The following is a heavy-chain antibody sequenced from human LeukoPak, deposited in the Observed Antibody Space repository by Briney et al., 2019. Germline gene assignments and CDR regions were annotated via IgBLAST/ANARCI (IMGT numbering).Heavy chain of an antibody. V-gene: IGHV1-69*04. Sequence: GASVTVSCKASGGTFSSYAISWVRQAPGQGLEWMGRIIPIFGIANYAQKFQGRVTITADKSTSTAYMELSSLRSEDTAVYYCARSTRDGYNYVYWGQGTLVTVSS. CDR1: GGTFSSYA. CDR2: IIPIFGIA. CDR3: ARSTRDGYNYVY. J-gene: IGHJ4*02. D-gene: IGHD5-24*01.